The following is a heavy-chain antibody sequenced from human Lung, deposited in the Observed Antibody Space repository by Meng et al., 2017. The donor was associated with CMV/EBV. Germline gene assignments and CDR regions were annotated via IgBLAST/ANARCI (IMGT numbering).Heavy chain of an antibody. Sequence: GESLKIACVASGFTFSDFAMTWVRQSPGKGLEWVACIGGNGVYAYYTDSVKGRFSISRDNSKNMLYLQMNSLRAEDTAFYYCARDGVAAYSRGWPIKIDFWGQGXLVTVSS. CDR1: GFTFSDFA. CDR2: IGGNGVYA. D-gene: IGHD6-19*01. CDR3: ARDGVAAYSRGWPIKIDF. J-gene: IGHJ4*01. V-gene: IGHV3-23*01.